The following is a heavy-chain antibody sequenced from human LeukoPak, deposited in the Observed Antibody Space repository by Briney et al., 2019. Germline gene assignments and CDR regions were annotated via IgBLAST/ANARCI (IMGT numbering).Heavy chain of an antibody. CDR1: GGSISSYY. CDR2: IYYSGST. D-gene: IGHD6-13*01. CDR3: ARRYSSSWPRIDY. J-gene: IGHJ4*02. V-gene: IGHV4-59*12. Sequence: SETLSLTCTVSGGSISSYYWSWIRQPPGKGLEWIGYIYYSGSTNYNPSLKSRVTISVDTSKNQFSLKLSSVTAADTAVYYCARRYSSSWPRIDYWGQGTLVTVSS.